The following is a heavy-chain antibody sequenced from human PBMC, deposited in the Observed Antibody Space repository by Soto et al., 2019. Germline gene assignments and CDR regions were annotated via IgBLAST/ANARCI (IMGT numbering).Heavy chain of an antibody. V-gene: IGHV1-24*01. Sequence: ASVKVSCKVSGYTLTELSMHWVRQAPGKGLEWMGGFDPEDGETIYAQKFQGRVTMTEDTSTDTAYMELSSLRSEDTAVYYCATVFYGSGGGDYRDFMYVCAKGSTDTVSS. D-gene: IGHD3-10*01. CDR3: ATVFYGSGGGDYRDFMYV. CDR1: GYTLTELS. CDR2: FDPEDGET. J-gene: IGHJ6*03.